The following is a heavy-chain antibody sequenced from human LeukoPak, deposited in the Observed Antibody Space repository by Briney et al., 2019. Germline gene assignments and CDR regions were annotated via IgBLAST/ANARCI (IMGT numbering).Heavy chain of an antibody. J-gene: IGHJ4*02. CDR3: ARRVGGDYYFDY. V-gene: IGHV5-51*01. CDR1: GYSFTTYW. Sequence: TGESLKISCKGTGYSFTTYWIAWVCQMPGKGLEWMGIIYPGDSDTRYSPSFQGQVTISADKSIITAYLQLSSLKASDTAMYYCARRVGGDYYFDYWGQGTLVTVSS. CDR2: IYPGDSDT. D-gene: IGHD4-17*01.